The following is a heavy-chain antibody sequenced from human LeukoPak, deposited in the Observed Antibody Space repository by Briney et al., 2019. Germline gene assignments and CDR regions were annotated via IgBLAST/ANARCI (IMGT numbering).Heavy chain of an antibody. CDR1: GYTFTGYY. Sequence: ASVKVSCKASGYTFTGYYIHWVRQAPGQGLEWMGWINPHSGGTNYARLFHGRVTMTRDTSITTAYMELSRLRSDDTAMYYCAKTDNKYDSRLLFNWGQGTQIIVSP. CDR2: INPHSGGT. D-gene: IGHD3-22*01. J-gene: IGHJ1*01. V-gene: IGHV1-2*02. CDR3: AKTDNKYDSRLLFN.